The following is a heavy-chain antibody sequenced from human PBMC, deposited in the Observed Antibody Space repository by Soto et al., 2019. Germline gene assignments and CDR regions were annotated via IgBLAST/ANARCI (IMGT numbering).Heavy chain of an antibody. CDR1: GYTFTSYA. V-gene: IGHV1-3*01. CDR2: INAGNGNT. J-gene: IGHJ4*02. D-gene: IGHD6-19*01. Sequence: QVQLVQSGAEVKKAGASVKVSCKASGYTFTSYAMHWVRQAPGQRLEWMGWINAGNGNTKYSQKFQGRVTITRDTSASTAYMELSSLRSEDTAVYYCASAIAVAGERRYYFDYWGQGTLVTVSS. CDR3: ASAIAVAGERRYYFDY.